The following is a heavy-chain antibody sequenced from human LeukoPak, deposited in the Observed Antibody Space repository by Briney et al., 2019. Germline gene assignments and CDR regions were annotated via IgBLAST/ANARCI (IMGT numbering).Heavy chain of an antibody. J-gene: IGHJ4*02. CDR3: VKDRWVDY. D-gene: IGHD3-16*01. CDR2: ISSNGDKT. CDR1: GFSFSSYA. V-gene: IGHV3-64D*06. Sequence: QPGGSLRLSCTVSGFSFSSYAVYWVRQAPGKGLEYVSAISSNGDKTYYANSVKGRFTISRDNSKNALYLQMSSLRTEDTAVYYCVKDRWVDYWGQGILVSVSS.